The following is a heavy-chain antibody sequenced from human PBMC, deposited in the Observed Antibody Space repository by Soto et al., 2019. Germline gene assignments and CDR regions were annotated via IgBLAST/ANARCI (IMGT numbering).Heavy chain of an antibody. Sequence: QVQVVESGGGVVQPGRSLRLSCTASGFSFSDYVMHWVRQPPGKGLEWVAVIWWHGRDIFYEGSVKGRFTISRDNSKNTLYLQKNSLRVEDTAVYYWARDQGGQSGNFIFDHWGQGTLVTVPS. CDR1: GFSFSDYV. D-gene: IGHD1-26*01. J-gene: IGHJ4*02. CDR3: ARDQGGQSGNFIFDH. CDR2: IWWHGRDI. V-gene: IGHV3-33*01.